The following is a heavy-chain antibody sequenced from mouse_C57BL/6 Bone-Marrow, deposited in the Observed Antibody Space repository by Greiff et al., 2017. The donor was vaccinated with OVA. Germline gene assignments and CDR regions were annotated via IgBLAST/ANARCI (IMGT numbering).Heavy chain of an antibody. J-gene: IGHJ3*01. CDR3: AVHYYGSSYWFAY. CDR2: IRYDGSN. D-gene: IGHD1-1*01. V-gene: IGHV3-6*01. CDR1: GYSITSGYY. Sequence: EVHLVESGPGLVKPSQSLSLTCSVTGYSITSGYYWNWIRQFPGNKLEWMGYIRYDGSNNYNPSLKNRISITRDTSKNQFFLKLNSVTTEDTATYYCAVHYYGSSYWFAYWGQGTLVTVSA.